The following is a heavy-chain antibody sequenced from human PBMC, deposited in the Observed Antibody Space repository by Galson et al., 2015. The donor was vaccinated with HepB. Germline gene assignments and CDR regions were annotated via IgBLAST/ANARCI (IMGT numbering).Heavy chain of an antibody. CDR3: ARVVTGAFYFDY. J-gene: IGHJ4*02. D-gene: IGHD7-27*01. V-gene: IGHV1-2*04. Sequence: SVKVSCKASGYTFTGYYIHWVRQAPGQGLEWLGWINPNSGGTNYIQKFRGWVTMTRDTSISTAYMELSRLRSDDTAMYYCARVVTGAFYFDYWGQGTLVTVSS. CDR1: GYTFTGYY. CDR2: INPNSGGT.